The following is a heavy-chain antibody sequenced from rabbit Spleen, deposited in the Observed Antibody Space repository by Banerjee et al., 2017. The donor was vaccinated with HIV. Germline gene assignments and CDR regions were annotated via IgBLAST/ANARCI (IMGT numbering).Heavy chain of an antibody. CDR3: VREVYHILGL. Sequence: QLEESGGGLVKPGASLTLTCTASGFSFSSSDYMCWVRQAPGKGLEWIGCIWPGSSSTYYASWVNGRFTISRDNAQNTLYLQLNSLTAADTATYFCVREVYHILGLWGQGTLVTVS. V-gene: IGHV1S7*01. D-gene: IGHD1-1*01. CDR2: IWPGSSST. J-gene: IGHJ4*01. CDR1: GFSFSSSDY.